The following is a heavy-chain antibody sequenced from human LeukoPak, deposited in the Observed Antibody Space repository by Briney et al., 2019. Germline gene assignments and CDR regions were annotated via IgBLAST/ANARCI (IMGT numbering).Heavy chain of an antibody. V-gene: IGHV3-21*01. CDR2: ISSSISYI. Sequence: GGSLRLSCVATGFTFSTYSMNWVRQAPGKGLEWVSSISSSISYIFYADSVKGRFTISRDNAKNSLYLQMNSLRAEDTAVYFCARDWSAVAAPDYFDYWGQGTLVTVSA. D-gene: IGHD6-19*01. CDR1: GFTFSTYS. J-gene: IGHJ4*02. CDR3: ARDWSAVAAPDYFDY.